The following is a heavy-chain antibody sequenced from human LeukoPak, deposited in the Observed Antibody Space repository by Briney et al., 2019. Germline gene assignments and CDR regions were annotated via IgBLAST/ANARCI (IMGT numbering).Heavy chain of an antibody. CDR1: GYTFTTYG. D-gene: IGHD2-8*01. CDR3: ARLAGMVYAPFDY. Sequence: ASVKVSCKXSGYTFTTYGISWVRQAPRQGLEWMGWISAYNGNTNYSQKLQGRVTMTTDTSTSTAYMELRSLRSDDTAVYYCARLAGMVYAPFDYWGQGTLVTVSS. J-gene: IGHJ4*02. CDR2: ISAYNGNT. V-gene: IGHV1-18*01.